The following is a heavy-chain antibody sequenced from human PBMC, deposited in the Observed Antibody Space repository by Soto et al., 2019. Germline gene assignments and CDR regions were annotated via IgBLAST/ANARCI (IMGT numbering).Heavy chain of an antibody. J-gene: IGHJ4*02. D-gene: IGHD1-26*01. V-gene: IGHV3-30*18. Sequence: LGGSLRLSCAASGFTFSSYGMHWVRQAPGKGLEWVAVISYDGSNKYYADSVKGRFTISRDNSKNTLYLQMNSLRAEDTAVYYCAKGLSPVGASLGVDYWGQGTLVTVSS. CDR1: GFTFSSYG. CDR3: AKGLSPVGASLGVDY. CDR2: ISYDGSNK.